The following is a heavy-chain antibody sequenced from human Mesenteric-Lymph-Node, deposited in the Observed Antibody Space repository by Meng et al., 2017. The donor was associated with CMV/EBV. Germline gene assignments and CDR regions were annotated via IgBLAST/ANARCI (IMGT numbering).Heavy chain of an antibody. CDR1: GFTFDDYA. Sequence: SLKISCAASGFTFDDYAMHWVRQGPGKGLEWVSGINWNSGSIGYADSVKGRFTISRDNAKNSLYLQMNSLKAEDMALYYCATFTIVVATPVGFDPWGQGTLVTVSS. CDR2: INWNSGSI. D-gene: IGHD3-22*01. CDR3: ATFTIVVATPVGFDP. J-gene: IGHJ5*02. V-gene: IGHV3-9*03.